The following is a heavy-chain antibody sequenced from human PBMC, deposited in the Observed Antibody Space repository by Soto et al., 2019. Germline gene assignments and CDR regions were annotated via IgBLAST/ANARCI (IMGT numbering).Heavy chain of an antibody. D-gene: IGHD3-22*01. CDR1: GGSFSGYY. Sequence: SETLSLTCAVYGGSFSGYYWSWIRQPPGKGLEWIGEINHSGSTNYNPSLKSRVTISVDTSKNQFSLKLSSVTAADTAVYYCARISDSSRDYWGQGTLVTVSS. CDR2: INHSGST. J-gene: IGHJ4*02. CDR3: ARISDSSRDY. V-gene: IGHV4-34*01.